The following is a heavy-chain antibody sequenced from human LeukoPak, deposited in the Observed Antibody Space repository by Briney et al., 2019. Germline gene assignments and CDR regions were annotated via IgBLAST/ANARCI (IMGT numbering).Heavy chain of an antibody. CDR1: GFTFSSYS. Sequence: PGGSLRLSCAASGFTFSSYSMNWVRQAPGKGLEWVSSISSSSSYIYYADSVKGRFTISRDNAKNSLYLQMNSLRAEDTAVYYCARDLDSSSSNDWFDSWGQGTLVTVSS. J-gene: IGHJ5*01. V-gene: IGHV3-21*01. CDR2: ISSSSSYI. D-gene: IGHD6-6*01. CDR3: ARDLDSSSSNDWFDS.